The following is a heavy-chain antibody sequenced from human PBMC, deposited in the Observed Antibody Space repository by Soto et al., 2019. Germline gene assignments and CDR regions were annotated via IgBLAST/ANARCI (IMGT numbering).Heavy chain of an antibody. CDR1: RKTFTSYW. J-gene: IGHJ5*02. CDR3: ARGNIVVVQAAPRNWFDP. V-gene: IGHV5-10-1*01. D-gene: IGHD2-2*01. Sequence: ESLKMSVKCCRKTFTSYWISLVLQMPWKGWEWMGRIDPSDSYTNYSPSFQGHVTISADKSISTAYLQWSSLKGSDTAMYYCARGNIVVVQAAPRNWFDPWGQGTLVTVSS. CDR2: IDPSDSYT.